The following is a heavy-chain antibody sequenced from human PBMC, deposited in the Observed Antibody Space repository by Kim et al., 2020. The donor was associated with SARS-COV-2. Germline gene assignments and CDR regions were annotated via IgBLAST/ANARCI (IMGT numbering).Heavy chain of an antibody. Sequence: GGSLRLSCAASGFTFSSYAMHWVRQAPGKGLEWVAVISHDGSNKYYADSVKGRFTISRDNSKNTLYLQMNSLRAEDTAVYYCAREIVLMVYAIDYWGQGTLVTVSS. CDR1: GFTFSSYA. J-gene: IGHJ4*02. D-gene: IGHD2-8*01. CDR3: AREIVLMVYAIDY. CDR2: ISHDGSNK. V-gene: IGHV3-30-3*01.